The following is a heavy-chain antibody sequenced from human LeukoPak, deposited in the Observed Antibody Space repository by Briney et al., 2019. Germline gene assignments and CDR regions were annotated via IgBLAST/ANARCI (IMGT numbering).Heavy chain of an antibody. V-gene: IGHV3-74*01. CDR2: ISGDGSVT. J-gene: IGHJ5*02. D-gene: IGHD3-10*01. CDR3: ASSSAGHNWFDP. Sequence: PGGSLRLSCAASGFTFSSYWMHWVRQAPGKGLVWVSRISGDGSVTTYADSVKGRFTTSRDNAKNTLYLQMNSLRAEDTAVFYCASSSAGHNWFDPWGQGTLVTVSS. CDR1: GFTFSSYW.